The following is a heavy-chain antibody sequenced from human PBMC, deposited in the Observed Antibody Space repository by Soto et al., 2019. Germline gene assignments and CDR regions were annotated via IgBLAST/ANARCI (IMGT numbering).Heavy chain of an antibody. D-gene: IGHD6-13*01. CDR3: ARILPIEEAGPPYWFDP. Sequence: GGSLRLSCAASGFTFSNYWMSWVRQAPGKGLEWVANIKQDGSQKYYVDSVKGRFTISRDNAKNSLYLEMNSLRAEDTAVYSCARILPIEEAGPPYWFDPGGQETLVTVP. CDR2: IKQDGSQK. V-gene: IGHV3-7*03. CDR1: GFTFSNYW. J-gene: IGHJ5*02.